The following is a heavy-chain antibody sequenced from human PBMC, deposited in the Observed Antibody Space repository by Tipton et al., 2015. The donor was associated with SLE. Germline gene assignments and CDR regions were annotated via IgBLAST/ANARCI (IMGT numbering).Heavy chain of an antibody. CDR3: ARLGIAMVRGVIPGDY. CDR2: IYYSGST. V-gene: IGHV4-39*01. Sequence: TLSLTCTVSGGSISSSSYYWGWIRQPPGKGLEWIGSIYYSGSTYYNPSLKSRVTISVDTSKNQFSLKLSSVTAADTAVYYCARLGIAMVRGVIPGDYWGQGTLVTVSS. CDR1: GGSISSSSYY. J-gene: IGHJ4*02. D-gene: IGHD3-10*01.